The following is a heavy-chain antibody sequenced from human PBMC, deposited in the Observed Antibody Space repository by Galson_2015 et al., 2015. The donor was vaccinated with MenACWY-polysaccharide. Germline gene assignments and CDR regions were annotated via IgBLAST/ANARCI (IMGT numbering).Heavy chain of an antibody. CDR1: GDTFSSSG. CDR3: ARARLRTTTVVTPDYFLDS. V-gene: IGHV1-69*04. J-gene: IGHJ4*02. Sequence: SVKVSCKASGDTFSSSGVTWVRQAPGQGLEWVGRIIPILDAADSAQRFQGRLTITADKSTSTAYMELSGLRSDDTAVYYCARARLRTTTVVTPDYFLDSWGQGTPVTVSS. D-gene: IGHD2/OR15-2a*01. CDR2: IIPILDAA.